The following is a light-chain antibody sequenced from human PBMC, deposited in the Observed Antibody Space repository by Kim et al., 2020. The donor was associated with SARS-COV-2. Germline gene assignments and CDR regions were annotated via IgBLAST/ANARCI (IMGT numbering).Light chain of an antibody. J-gene: IGKJ1*01. CDR2: KAS. CDR3: QQYNSSPWT. Sequence: AYVGDRVTITCRASQSISSLLAWYQQKPGKAPNLLIYKASTLESGVPSRFSGSGSGTEFTLTISSLQPDDFATYYCQQYNSSPWTFGQGTKVDIK. CDR1: QSISSL. V-gene: IGKV1-5*03.